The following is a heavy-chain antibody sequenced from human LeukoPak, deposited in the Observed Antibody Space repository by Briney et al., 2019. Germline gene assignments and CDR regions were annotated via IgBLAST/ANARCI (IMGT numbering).Heavy chain of an antibody. CDR2: IKSKTDGGTT. CDR3: TTRRVGEWELRFDY. V-gene: IGHV3-15*01. J-gene: IGHJ4*02. CDR1: GFTFSNAW. Sequence: PGGSLRLSCAASGFTFSNAWMSWIRQAPGKGLEWVGRIKSKTDGGTTDYAAPVKGRFTISRDDSKNTLYLQMNSLKTEDTAVYYCTTRRVGEWELRFDYWGQGTLVTVSS. D-gene: IGHD1-26*01.